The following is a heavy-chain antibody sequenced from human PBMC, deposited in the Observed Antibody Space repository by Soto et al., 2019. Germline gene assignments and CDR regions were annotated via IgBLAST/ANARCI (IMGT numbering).Heavy chain of an antibody. CDR3: ARDYDFWSSYPSVYFDF. CDR2: INRDGSST. D-gene: IGHD3-3*01. V-gene: IGHV3-74*01. CDR1: GFSFSSYW. Sequence: PGGSVRLSCAASGFSFSSYWMHWVRQAPGKGLVWVSRINRDGSSTAYADSVKGRFTISRDNAKNTLYLQMNSLRAEDTAVYYCARDYDFWSSYPSVYFDFWGLGNLVTVSS. J-gene: IGHJ4*02.